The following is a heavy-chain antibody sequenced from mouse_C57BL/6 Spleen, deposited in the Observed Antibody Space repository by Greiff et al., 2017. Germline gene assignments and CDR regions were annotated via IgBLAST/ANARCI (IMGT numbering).Heavy chain of an antibody. D-gene: IGHD1-1*01. V-gene: IGHV1-9*01. CDR1: GYTFTGYW. CDR3: ARAPITTVVATHWYFDV. Sequence: VQLQQSGAELMKPGASVKLSCKATGYTFTGYWIEWVKQRPGHGLEWIGEILPGSGSTNYNEKFKGKATFTADTSSNTAYMQLSSLTTEDSAIYYCARAPITTVVATHWYFDVWGTGTTVTVSS. J-gene: IGHJ1*03. CDR2: ILPGSGST.